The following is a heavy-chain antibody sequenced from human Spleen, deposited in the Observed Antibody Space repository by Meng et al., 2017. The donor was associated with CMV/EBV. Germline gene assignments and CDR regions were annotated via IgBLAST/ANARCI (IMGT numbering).Heavy chain of an antibody. CDR3: ARDRGNYDSWNY. V-gene: IGHV3-30*02. CDR1: GFTFSSSD. D-gene: IGHD3-22*01. J-gene: IGHJ4*02. CDR2: IQSDGSNK. Sequence: GESLKISCAASGFTFSSSDMHWVRQAPGKGLEWVAFIQSDGSNKYYADSVKGRFTTSRDNAKNMVYLQMNSLRGEDTAVYYCARDRGNYDSWNYWGQGTLVTVSS.